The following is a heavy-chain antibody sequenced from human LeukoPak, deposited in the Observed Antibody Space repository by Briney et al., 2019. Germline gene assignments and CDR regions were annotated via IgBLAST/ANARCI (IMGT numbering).Heavy chain of an antibody. Sequence: GGSLRLSCTASGFTFSGAWMTWVRQAPGKGLEWVAFIRYDGSNKYYADSVKGRFTISRDNSKNTLYLQMNSLRAEDTAVYYCVVAAASFDYWGQGTLVTVSS. D-gene: IGHD6-13*01. V-gene: IGHV3-30*02. J-gene: IGHJ4*02. CDR3: VVAAASFDY. CDR1: GFTFSGAW. CDR2: IRYDGSNK.